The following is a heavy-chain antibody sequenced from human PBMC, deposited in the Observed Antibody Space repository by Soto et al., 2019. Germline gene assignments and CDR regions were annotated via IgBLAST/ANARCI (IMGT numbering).Heavy chain of an antibody. CDR2: ISYDGSNK. V-gene: IGHV3-30-3*01. J-gene: IGHJ4*02. CDR3: ARLYYYDSRGDY. CDR1: GFTFSSYA. Sequence: GGSLRLSCAASGFTFSSYATHWVRQAPGKGLEWVAVISYDGSNKYYADSVKGRFTISRDNSKNTLYLQMNSLRAEDTAVYYCARLYYYDSRGDYWGQGTLVTVSS. D-gene: IGHD3-22*01.